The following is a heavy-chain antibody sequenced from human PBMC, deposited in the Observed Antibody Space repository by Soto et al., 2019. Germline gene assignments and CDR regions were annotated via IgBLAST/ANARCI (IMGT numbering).Heavy chain of an antibody. CDR3: AGTSVQRRRQSWFDS. CDR1: GGSFSGYY. CDR2: INHSGST. Sequence: TSETLSLTCAVYGGSFSGYYWSWIRQPPGKGLEWIGEINHSGSTNYNPSLKSRVTISVDTSKNQFSLKLSSVTAADTAVYYCAGTSVQRRRQSWFDSWGQGTLVTVS. V-gene: IGHV4-34*01. D-gene: IGHD1-1*01. J-gene: IGHJ5*01.